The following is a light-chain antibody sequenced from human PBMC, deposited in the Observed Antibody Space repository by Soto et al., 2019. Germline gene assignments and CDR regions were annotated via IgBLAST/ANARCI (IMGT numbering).Light chain of an antibody. CDR1: QTLSRW. CDR3: QQYDSDLWT. CDR2: DVS. Sequence: DIHMTQSPSTLSASVGDRVTINCRASQTLSRWLAWYQQKPGKAPKLLIYDVSSLESGVPSRFSGSGSGTEFTLTISSLQPDDFATYYCQQYDSDLWTFGQGTKVEIK. V-gene: IGKV1-5*01. J-gene: IGKJ1*01.